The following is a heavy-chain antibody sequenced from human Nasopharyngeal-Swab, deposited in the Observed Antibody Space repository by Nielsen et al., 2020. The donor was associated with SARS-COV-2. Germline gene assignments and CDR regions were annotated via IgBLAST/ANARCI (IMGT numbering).Heavy chain of an antibody. Sequence: ASVKVSCEASGYTFGSYHINWVRQASGQGPEWMGWMNPLSDNTGYAQKFQGRVTMTTNTSISTAYMELSSLRSQDTAVYYCARGHPLDAFDIWGQGTMVTVSS. CDR3: ARGHPLDAFDI. J-gene: IGHJ3*02. CDR2: MNPLSDNT. CDR1: GYTFGSYH. V-gene: IGHV1-8*01.